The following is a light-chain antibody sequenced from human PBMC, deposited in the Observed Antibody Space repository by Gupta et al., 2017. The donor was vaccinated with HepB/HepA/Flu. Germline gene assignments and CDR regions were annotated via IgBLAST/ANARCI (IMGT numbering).Light chain of an antibody. CDR2: AAS. V-gene: IGKV1-39*01. CDR1: QSISSY. Sequence: DLQMTQSPSSLSASVGDRATITCRASQSISSYLNWYQQKPGKAPKLLIYAASSLQSGVPSRFSGSGSGTDFTLTISSLQPEDFATYYCQQSYSTPLTFGGGTKVEIK. CDR3: QQSYSTPLT. J-gene: IGKJ4*01.